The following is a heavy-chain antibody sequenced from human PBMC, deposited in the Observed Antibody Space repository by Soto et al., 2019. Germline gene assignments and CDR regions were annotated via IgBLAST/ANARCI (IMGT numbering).Heavy chain of an antibody. D-gene: IGHD2-15*01. V-gene: IGHV4-59*01. J-gene: IGHJ6*02. CDR2: IYYSGST. Sequence: SETLSLTCTVSGGSISSYYWSWIRQPPGKGLEWIGYIYYSGSTNYNPSLKSRVTISVDTSKNQFSLKLSSVTAADTAVYYCARVGDCSGGSCYYYYYGMDVWGQGTTVTAP. CDR1: GGSISSYY. CDR3: ARVGDCSGGSCYYYYYGMDV.